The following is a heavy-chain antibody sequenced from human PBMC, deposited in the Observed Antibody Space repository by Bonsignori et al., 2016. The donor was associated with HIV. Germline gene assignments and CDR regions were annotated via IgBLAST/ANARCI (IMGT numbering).Heavy chain of an antibody. CDR2: IYYSGST. CDR1: GGSISSYY. Sequence: SETLSLTCTVSGGSISSYYWSWIRQPPGKGLEWIGYIYYSGSTNYNPSLKSRVTISVDTSKNQFSLKLSSVTAADTAVYYCARVRLGKSTANFDYWGQGTLVTVSS. D-gene: IGHD7-27*01. V-gene: IGHV4-59*01. J-gene: IGHJ4*02. CDR3: ARVRLGKSTANFDY.